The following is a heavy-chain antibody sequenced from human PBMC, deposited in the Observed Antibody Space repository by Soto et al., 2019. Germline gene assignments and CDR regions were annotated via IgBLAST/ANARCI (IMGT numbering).Heavy chain of an antibody. CDR1: GYPFPSYG. V-gene: IGHV1-18*01. Sequence: ASVKVSSKASGYPFPSYGITWVRQAPGQGLEWMGWISAYNGDTNYVQNLQGRVTMTTDTSTTTAYMELRSLRSDDTAVYYCARDGGSGLDYWGQGTLVTVSS. CDR3: ARDGGSGLDY. D-gene: IGHD3-10*01. CDR2: ISAYNGDT. J-gene: IGHJ4*02.